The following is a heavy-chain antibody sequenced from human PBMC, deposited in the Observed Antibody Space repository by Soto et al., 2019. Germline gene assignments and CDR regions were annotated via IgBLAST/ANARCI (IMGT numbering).Heavy chain of an antibody. CDR3: ARDPGIAVVGRGTSFEH. CDR2: IIPLFST. Sequence: QVQLVQSGAEVKKPGSSVKVSCKASGDTFRNYAFTWVRQAPGQGLEWMGTIIPLFSTRYAQKFQGRVTMTADESTSTVYMDLSSLKSDDTAVYYCARDPGIAVVGRGTSFEHWDQGTLVTVSS. CDR1: GDTFRNYA. J-gene: IGHJ4*02. D-gene: IGHD6-19*01. V-gene: IGHV1-69*18.